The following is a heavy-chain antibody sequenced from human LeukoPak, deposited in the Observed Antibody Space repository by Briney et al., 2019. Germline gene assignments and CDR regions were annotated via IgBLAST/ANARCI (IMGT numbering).Heavy chain of an antibody. CDR1: GGSISSGDYY. Sequence: PSETLSLTCTVSGGSISSGDYYWSWIRQPPGKGLEWIGYIYYSGSTYYNPSLKSRVTISVDTSKNQFSLKLSSVTAADTAVYYCPRVGQEFGELLNFDYWGQGTLVTVSS. V-gene: IGHV4-30-4*01. J-gene: IGHJ4*02. CDR3: PRVGQEFGELLNFDY. D-gene: IGHD3-10*01. CDR2: IYYSGST.